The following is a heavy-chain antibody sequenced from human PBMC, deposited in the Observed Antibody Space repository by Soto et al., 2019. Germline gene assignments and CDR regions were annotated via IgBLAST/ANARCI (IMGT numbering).Heavy chain of an antibody. J-gene: IGHJ6*02. CDR2: ISAYNGIT. CDR3: ARAVRVPTEDADYYYGMDV. V-gene: IGHV1-18*01. D-gene: IGHD4-4*01. Sequence: QVQLVQSGAEVKKPGASVKVSCKASGYTFTSYGITWVRQAPGRGLGWMGWISAYNGITNYAQKLQGRVTMTTDTSTSTAYMELRRRRSDDTAVYYGARAVRVPTEDADYYYGMDVWGQGTTVTVSS. CDR1: GYTFTSYG.